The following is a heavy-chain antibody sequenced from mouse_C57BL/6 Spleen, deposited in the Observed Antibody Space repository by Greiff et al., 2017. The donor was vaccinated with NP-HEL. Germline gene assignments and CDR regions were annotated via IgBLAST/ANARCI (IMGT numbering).Heavy chain of an antibody. D-gene: IGHD1-1*01. CDR3: ARKGWYYGSSPFAY. V-gene: IGHV1-80*01. CDR2: IYPGDGDT. J-gene: IGHJ3*01. CDR1: GYAFSSYW. Sequence: VQLQQSGAELVKPGASVKISCKASGYAFSSYWMNWVKQRPGKGLEWIGQIYPGDGDTNYNGKFKGKATLTADKSSSTAYMQLSSLTSEDSAVYFCARKGWYYGSSPFAYWGQGTLVTVSA.